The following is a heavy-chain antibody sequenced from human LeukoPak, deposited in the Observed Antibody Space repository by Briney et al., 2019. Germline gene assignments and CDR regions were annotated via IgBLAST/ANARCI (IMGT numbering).Heavy chain of an antibody. V-gene: IGHV3-53*01. CDR3: AREKRVYSSSWALDY. D-gene: IGHD6-13*01. J-gene: IGHJ4*02. Sequence: GGSLRLSCAASGFTVSSNYMSWVRQAPGKGLELVSVIYSDGSTYYADSVKGRFTVSRDYPKTALYLQMNSLRAEDAAVYYCAREKRVYSSSWALDYWGQGTLVTVSS. CDR2: IYSDGST. CDR1: GFTVSSNY.